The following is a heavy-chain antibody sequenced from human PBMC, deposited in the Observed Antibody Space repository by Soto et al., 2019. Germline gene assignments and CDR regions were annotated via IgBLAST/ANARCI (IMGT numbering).Heavy chain of an antibody. J-gene: IGHJ4*02. CDR3: NRGSEYDFWSGYL. CDR1: GGTSTSYA. Sequence: QERLVQSGAEVRKPGSSVKVSCKVTGGTSTSYAITWVRQAPGQGLEWMGGIVPMFGTSKYAQKFQGRVTITADTSTNIAYMELRSLRSEDTAVYYCNRGSEYDFWSGYLWGQGTLVSVSS. V-gene: IGHV1-69*06. D-gene: IGHD3-3*01. CDR2: IVPMFGTS.